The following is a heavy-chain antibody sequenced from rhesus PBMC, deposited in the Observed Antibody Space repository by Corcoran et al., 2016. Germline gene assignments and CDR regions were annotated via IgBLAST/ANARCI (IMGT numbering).Heavy chain of an antibody. Sequence: QVQLQESGPAVVKPSETLSLTCAVSGGSIGSSNWWSWIRQAPGTGLEWVGGIYGSGGSTEYNPSLKSRVTISKDTSKNQFSLKLSSVTAADTAVYYCASRITIFGVVPFDYWGQGVLVTVSS. V-gene: IGHV4-93*01. J-gene: IGHJ4*01. CDR2: IYGSGGST. D-gene: IGHD3-3*01. CDR1: GGSIGSSNW. CDR3: ASRITIFGVVPFDY.